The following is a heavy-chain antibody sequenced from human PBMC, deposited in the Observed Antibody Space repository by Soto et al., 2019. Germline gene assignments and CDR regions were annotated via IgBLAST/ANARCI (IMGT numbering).Heavy chain of an antibody. CDR3: ARVHNDYGDSGGYFDY. J-gene: IGHJ4*02. CDR2: IYYSGST. CDR1: GGSVSSGSYY. V-gene: IGHV4-61*01. D-gene: IGHD4-17*01. Sequence: LSLTCTVSGGSVSSGSYYWSWIRQPPGKGLEWIGYIYYSGSTNYNPSLKSRVTISVDTSKNQFSLKLSSVTAADTAVYYCARVHNDYGDSGGYFDYWGQGTLVTVSS.